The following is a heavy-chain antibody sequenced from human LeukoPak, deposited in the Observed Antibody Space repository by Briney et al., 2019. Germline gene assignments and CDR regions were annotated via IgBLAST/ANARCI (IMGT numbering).Heavy chain of an antibody. CDR2: ISGSGSSP. CDR3: ANQYYDFLTGYFYYFDN. V-gene: IGHV3-23*01. J-gene: IGHJ4*02. D-gene: IGHD3-9*01. Sequence: PGGSLRLSCAASGFTFNNYAMSWVRQAPGTGLEWVSAISGSGSSPYYADSVKGRFTISRDNSESRLYLQMNSLRAEDTAVYYCANQYYDFLTGYFYYFDNWGQGTLVTVSS. CDR1: GFTFNNYA.